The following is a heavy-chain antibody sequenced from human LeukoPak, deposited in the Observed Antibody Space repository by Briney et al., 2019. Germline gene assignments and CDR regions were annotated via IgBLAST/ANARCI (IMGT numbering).Heavy chain of an antibody. CDR1: GFTFSDYY. D-gene: IGHD7-27*01. Sequence: GGSLRLSCAASGFTFSDYYMSWIRQAPGKGLEWVSYISSSGSTIYYADSVKGRFTISRDNAKNSLYLQMNSLRAEDTAVYYCASGSGDRYYYYYYGMDVWAKGPRSPSP. V-gene: IGHV3-11*01. J-gene: IGHJ6*02. CDR3: ASGSGDRYYYYYYGMDV. CDR2: ISSSGSTI.